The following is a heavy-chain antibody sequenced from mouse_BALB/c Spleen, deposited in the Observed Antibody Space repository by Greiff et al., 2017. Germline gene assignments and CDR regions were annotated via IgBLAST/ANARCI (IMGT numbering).Heavy chain of an antibody. V-gene: IGHV7-1*02. Sequence: EVMLVESGGGLVQPGGSLRLSCATSGFTFSDFYMEWVRQPPGKRLEWIAASRNKANDYTTEYSASVKGRFIVSRDTSQSILYLQMNALRAEDTAIYYCARVSQGYYFDYWGQGTTLTVSS. CDR2: SRNKANDYTT. CDR1: GFTFSDFY. CDR3: ARVSQGYYFDY. J-gene: IGHJ2*01.